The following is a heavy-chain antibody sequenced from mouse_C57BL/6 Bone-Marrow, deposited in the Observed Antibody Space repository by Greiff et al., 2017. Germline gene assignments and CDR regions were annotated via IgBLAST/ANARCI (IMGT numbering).Heavy chain of an antibody. Sequence: QVQLQQSGAELARPGASVKLSCKASGYTFTSYGISWVKQRPGQGLEWIGEIYPRSGNTYYNEKFKGKATLTADKSSSTAYMELRSLTSEDSAVYVCARSGLRYYYGSSSWGQGTTLTVSS. D-gene: IGHD1-1*01. CDR1: GYTFTSYG. CDR3: ARSGLRYYYGSSS. CDR2: IYPRSGNT. V-gene: IGHV1-81*01. J-gene: IGHJ2*01.